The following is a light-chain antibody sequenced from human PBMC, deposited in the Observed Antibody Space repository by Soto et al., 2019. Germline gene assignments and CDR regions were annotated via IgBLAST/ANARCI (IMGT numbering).Light chain of an antibody. CDR2: EVS. CDR3: SSYTTSNTLV. Sequence: QSALTQPASVSGSPGQSITISCTGTSSDVGDYKYVSWYQKHPGKAPKALIYEVSNRPSGVSNRFSGSKSGHTASLTISGLQAEDEADYYCSSYTTSNTLVFGPGTKLTVL. V-gene: IGLV2-14*01. J-gene: IGLJ1*01. CDR1: SSDVGDYKY.